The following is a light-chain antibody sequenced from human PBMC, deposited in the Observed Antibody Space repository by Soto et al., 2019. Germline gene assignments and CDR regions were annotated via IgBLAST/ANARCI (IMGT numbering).Light chain of an antibody. J-gene: IGKJ4*01. CDR1: QSVSNNY. CDR3: QHYGSSLT. Sequence: EIVLTQSPGTLSLSPGERATLSCRASQSVSNNYLAWYQQKRGQAPRLLVYGASTRATGIPDRFRGSGSATDITLTINRLEPEDFAVYYWQHYGSSLTFGGGNKVEIK. CDR2: GAS. V-gene: IGKV3-20*01.